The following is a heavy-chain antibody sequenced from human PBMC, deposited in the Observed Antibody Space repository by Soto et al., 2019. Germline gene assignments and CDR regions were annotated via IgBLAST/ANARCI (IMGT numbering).Heavy chain of an antibody. CDR1: GGTFSSYT. Sequence: QVQLVQSGAEVKKPGSSVKVSCKASGGTFSSYTISWVRQAPGQGLEWMGRIIPILGIANYAQKFQGRVTITADKSTSTAYMELSSLRSEDTAVYYCATQSRITMVRGVIGYWGQGTLVTVSS. J-gene: IGHJ4*02. V-gene: IGHV1-69*02. D-gene: IGHD3-10*01. CDR2: IIPILGIA. CDR3: ATQSRITMVRGVIGY.